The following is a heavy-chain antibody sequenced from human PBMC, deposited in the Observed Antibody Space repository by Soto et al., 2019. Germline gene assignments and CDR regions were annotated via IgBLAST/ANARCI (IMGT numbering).Heavy chain of an antibody. D-gene: IGHD6-13*01. CDR2: MNLGGSG. Sequence: SETLPLTCALQCASFGGYYWGWIRQTPGKRLEWIGDMNLGGSGNYNPSLKSRVTFSMDPSKNQFSLKLESVIAADTAVYYCARYSSRWSKYLQYWGRG. CDR3: ARYSSRWSKYLQY. J-gene: IGHJ1*01. CDR1: CASFGGYY. V-gene: IGHV4-34*01.